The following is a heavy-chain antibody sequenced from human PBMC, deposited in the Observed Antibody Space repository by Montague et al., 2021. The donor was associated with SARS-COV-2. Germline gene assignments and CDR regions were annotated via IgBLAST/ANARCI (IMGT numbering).Heavy chain of an antibody. CDR2: IHYSGSN. D-gene: IGHD3-10*01. CDR3: ARSLDPSGTYYLPY. J-gene: IGHJ4*02. Sequence: SETLSLTCSVSGGSIGSYYWSWLRQPPGKGLEWIGHIHYSGSNTCSPSFKSRVTISIDTPKNQFSLKLSSVTAADTAVYYCARSLDPSGTYYLPYWGQGTLATVSS. CDR1: GGSIGSYY. V-gene: IGHV4-59*01.